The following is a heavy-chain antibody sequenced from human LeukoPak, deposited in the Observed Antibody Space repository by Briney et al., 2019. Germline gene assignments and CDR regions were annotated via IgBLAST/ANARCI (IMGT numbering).Heavy chain of an antibody. CDR1: GFTFSSYG. Sequence: GGSLRLSCAASGFTFSSYGMHWVRQAPGKGLEWVALIRYDGSNKNYADAVNVRFSISIDNYKNTLYLQMNSMRAEDTAVYYCEKEAHIVVVPAALDIWGQGTMVTVSS. CDR2: IRYDGSNK. V-gene: IGHV3-30*02. CDR3: EKEAHIVVVPAALDI. J-gene: IGHJ3*02. D-gene: IGHD2-2*01.